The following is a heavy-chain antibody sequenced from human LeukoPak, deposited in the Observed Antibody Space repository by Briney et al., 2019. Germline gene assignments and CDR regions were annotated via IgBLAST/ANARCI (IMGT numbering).Heavy chain of an antibody. CDR3: GGGGGGSYLAYSFDY. V-gene: IGHV4-59*11. CDR2: INYSGNT. J-gene: IGHJ4*02. D-gene: IGHD3-10*01. Sequence: SETLSLTCFVSGGSITRRYWSWIRQPPGKGLEWIGYINYSGNTNYNPSLKSRVLISVDTSKNQFSLKLSTVLAADTADYYCGGGGGGSYLAYSFDYWGQGTLVSVSS. CDR1: GGSITRRY.